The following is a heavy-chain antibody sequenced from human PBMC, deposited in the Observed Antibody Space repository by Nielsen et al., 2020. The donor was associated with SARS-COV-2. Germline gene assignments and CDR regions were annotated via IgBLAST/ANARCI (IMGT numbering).Heavy chain of an antibody. Sequence: GSLRLSCAVYGGSFSGYYWSWIRQPPGKGLEWIGEINHSGNTNYSPSLKSRVTISVDTSKIQFSLKLNSVTAADTAVYYCAREEGTNPGDVWGQGTTVTVSS. CDR3: AREEGTNPGDV. D-gene: IGHD1-1*01. CDR2: INHSGNT. CDR1: GGSFSGYY. J-gene: IGHJ6*02. V-gene: IGHV4-34*01.